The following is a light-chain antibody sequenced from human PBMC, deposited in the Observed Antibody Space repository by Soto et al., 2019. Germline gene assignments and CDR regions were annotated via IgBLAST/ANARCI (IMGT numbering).Light chain of an antibody. CDR3: QQYGSSPKT. J-gene: IGKJ1*01. V-gene: IGKV3-20*01. CDR1: QSVSSTS. CDR2: AAS. Sequence: EIVLTQSPGTLSLSPGERATLSCRASQSVSSTSLAWYQQKPGQASRLLMYAASSRATGIPDRFSGSGSGTDFTLSISRLEPEDFAVYYCQQYGSSPKTFGQGTKVEIK.